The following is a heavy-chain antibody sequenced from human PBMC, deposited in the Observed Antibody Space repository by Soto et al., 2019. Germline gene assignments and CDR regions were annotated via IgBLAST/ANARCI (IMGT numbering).Heavy chain of an antibody. Sequence: QVHLVQSGTEVRQPGASVRVSCKASGYTFTDYYLHWVRQAPGQGPEWMGWINPNTGGTDYAQKLRDWVTMTTDTSINTAYMDLSRLKSPDTAVYYCAKGGHYDSPHYADSWGQGTLVTVSS. J-gene: IGHJ4*02. CDR2: INPNTGGT. CDR1: GYTFTDYY. CDR3: AKGGHYDSPHYADS. V-gene: IGHV1-2*04. D-gene: IGHD3-22*01.